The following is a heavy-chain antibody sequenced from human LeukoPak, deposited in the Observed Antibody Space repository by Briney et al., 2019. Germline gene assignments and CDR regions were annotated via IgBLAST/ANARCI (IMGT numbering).Heavy chain of an antibody. CDR3: ARGLSDYYYYYGMDV. D-gene: IGHD1-26*01. CDR2: IYYSGST. Sequence: SQTLSLTCIVSGGSISSGDYYWSWIRQPPGKGLEWIGYIYYSGSTYYNPSLKSRVTISVDTSKNQFSLKLSSVTAADTAVYYCARGLSDYYYYYGMDVWGQGTTVTVSS. CDR1: GGSISSGDYY. J-gene: IGHJ6*02. V-gene: IGHV4-30-4*01.